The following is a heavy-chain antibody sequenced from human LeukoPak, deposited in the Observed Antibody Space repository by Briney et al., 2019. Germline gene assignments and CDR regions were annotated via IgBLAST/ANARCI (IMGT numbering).Heavy chain of an antibody. CDR3: ASGGGSDYGDYVFDY. D-gene: IGHD4-17*01. Sequence: ASVKVSCKASGYTFTGYYMHWVRQAPGQGLEWMGWINPNSGGTNYAQKFQGRVTVTRDTSISTAYMELSRLRSDDTAVYYCASGGGSDYGDYVFDYWGQGTLVTVSS. J-gene: IGHJ4*02. CDR1: GYTFTGYY. V-gene: IGHV1-2*02. CDR2: INPNSGGT.